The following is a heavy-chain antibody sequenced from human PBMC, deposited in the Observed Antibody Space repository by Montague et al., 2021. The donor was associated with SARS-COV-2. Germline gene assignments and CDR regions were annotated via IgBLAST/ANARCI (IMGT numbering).Heavy chain of an antibody. Sequence: SETLSLTCTVSGGSISSYYWSWIRQPPGKGLEWIGYIYYSGSTNYNPSLKSRVTISVDTSKNQFSLKLSSVTAADTPVYYCARGPQEYRITMIVVDYWYFDLWGRGTLVTVSS. J-gene: IGHJ2*01. CDR2: IYYSGST. CDR3: ARGPQEYRITMIVVDYWYFDL. D-gene: IGHD3-22*01. CDR1: GGSISSYY. V-gene: IGHV4-59*01.